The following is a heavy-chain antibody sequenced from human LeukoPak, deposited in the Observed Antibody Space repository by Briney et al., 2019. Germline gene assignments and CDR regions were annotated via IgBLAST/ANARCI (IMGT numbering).Heavy chain of an antibody. Sequence: GGSLRLSCAASRFTFSTYSMNWVRQAPGKGLEWVSSISSSSTYIYYADSVKGRFTISRDNAKNSLYLQMNSLRVEDTAVYYCARISITMIVVVHNYYMDVWGKGTTVTVSS. J-gene: IGHJ6*03. V-gene: IGHV3-21*01. D-gene: IGHD3-22*01. CDR3: ARISITMIVVVHNYYMDV. CDR1: RFTFSTYS. CDR2: ISSSSTYI.